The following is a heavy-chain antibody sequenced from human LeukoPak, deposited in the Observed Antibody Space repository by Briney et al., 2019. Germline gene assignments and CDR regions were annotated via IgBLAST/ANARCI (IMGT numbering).Heavy chain of an antibody. V-gene: IGHV3-48*03. J-gene: IGHJ4*02. Sequence: GGSLRLSCAASGFTFSSCEMNWVRQAPGKGLEWLSYISNNGSSKYYADSVRGRFTISRDNAKNSLYLQMNSLRAEDTAVYYCARARVPGELNYWGQGTLVTVSS. CDR3: ARARVPGELNY. CDR2: ISNNGSSK. CDR1: GFTFSSCE. D-gene: IGHD3-10*01.